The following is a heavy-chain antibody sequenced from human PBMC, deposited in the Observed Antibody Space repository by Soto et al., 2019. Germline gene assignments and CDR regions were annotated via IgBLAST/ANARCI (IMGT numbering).Heavy chain of an antibody. CDR1: GYTFTSYG. V-gene: IGHV1-18*01. J-gene: IGHJ4*02. D-gene: IGHD4-17*01. CDR2: ISAYNGNT. CDR3: ARGHPFAHGDYGGYFDS. Sequence: QVQLVQSGAEVKKPGASVKVSCKASGYTFTSYGISWVRQAPGQGLEWMGWISAYNGNTNYAQKLQGRVTMTTDTSTSTAYMELRCLRFDDTAVYYCARGHPFAHGDYGGYFDSWGQGTPVTVSS.